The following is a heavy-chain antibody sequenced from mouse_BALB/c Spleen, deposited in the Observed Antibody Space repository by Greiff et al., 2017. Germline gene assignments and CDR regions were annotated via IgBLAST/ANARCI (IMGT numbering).Heavy chain of an antibody. CDR1: GFSLTSYG. D-gene: IGHD2-14*01. V-gene: IGHV2-2*02. Sequence: QVQLKESGPGLVQPSQSLSITCTVSGFSLTSYGVHWVRQSPGKGLEWLGVIWSGGSTDYNAAFISRLSISKDNSKSQVFFKMNSLQANDTAIYYCARRGRYDGGAMDYWGQGTSVTVSS. CDR2: IWSGGST. CDR3: ARRGRYDGGAMDY. J-gene: IGHJ4*01.